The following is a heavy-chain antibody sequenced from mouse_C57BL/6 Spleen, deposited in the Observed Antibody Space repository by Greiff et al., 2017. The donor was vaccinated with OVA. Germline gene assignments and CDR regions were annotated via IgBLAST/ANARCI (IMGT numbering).Heavy chain of an antibody. Sequence: VQGVESGPELVKPGASVKISCKASGYSFTSYYIHWVKQRPGQGLEWIGWIYPGSGNTKYNEKFKGKATLTADTSSSTAYMQLSSLTSEDSAVYYCAREGEGFYFDYWGQGTTLTVSS. J-gene: IGHJ2*01. CDR3: AREGEGFYFDY. CDR2: IYPGSGNT. CDR1: GYSFTSYY. V-gene: IGHV1-66*01.